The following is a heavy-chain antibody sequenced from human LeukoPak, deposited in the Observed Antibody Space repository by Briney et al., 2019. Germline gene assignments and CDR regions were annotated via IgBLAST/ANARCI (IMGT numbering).Heavy chain of an antibody. D-gene: IGHD6-25*01. Sequence: GGSLRLSCAASGLTFSSYWMSWVRQAPGKGLEWVANIKQDGSEKYYVDSVKGRFTISRDNAKNSLYLQMNSLRAEDTAVYYCARDPFTAAIDYWGQGTLVTVSS. J-gene: IGHJ4*02. CDR1: GLTFSSYW. V-gene: IGHV3-7*03. CDR3: ARDPFTAAIDY. CDR2: IKQDGSEK.